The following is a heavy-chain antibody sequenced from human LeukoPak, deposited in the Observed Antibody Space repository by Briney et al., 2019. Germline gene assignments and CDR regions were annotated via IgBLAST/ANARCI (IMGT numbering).Heavy chain of an antibody. J-gene: IGHJ6*02. CDR2: IIPILGIA. D-gene: IGHD6-19*01. V-gene: IGHV1-69*04. CDR3: ARGSVADYYYGMDV. Sequence: SVKVSCKASGGTFSSYAISWVRQAPGQGLEWMGRIIPILGIANYAQKFQGRVTITADKSTSTAYMELSSLRSGDTAVYYCARGSVADYYYGMDVWGQGTTVTVSS. CDR1: GGTFSSYA.